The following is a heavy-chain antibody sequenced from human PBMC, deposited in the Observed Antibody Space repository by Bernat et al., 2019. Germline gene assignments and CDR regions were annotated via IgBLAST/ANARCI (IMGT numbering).Heavy chain of an antibody. Sequence: EVQLVESGGGLVQPGGSLRLSCTASGFTLSIYEMNWVRQAPGKGLEWVSYISSSDNTVYYADSVKGRFTISRDNANNSLYLQMNSLRVEDTAVYSCARGPGQNWYFDHWGRGTLVTVSS. CDR3: ARGPGQNWYFDH. CDR2: ISSSDNTV. CDR1: GFTLSIYE. J-gene: IGHJ2*01. D-gene: IGHD7-27*01. V-gene: IGHV3-48*03.